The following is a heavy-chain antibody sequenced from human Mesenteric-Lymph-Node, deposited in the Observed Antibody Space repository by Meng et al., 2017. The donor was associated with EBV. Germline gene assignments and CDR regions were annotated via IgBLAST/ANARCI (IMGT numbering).Heavy chain of an antibody. CDR2: ISHSGST. J-gene: IGHJ4*02. D-gene: IGHD5-18*01. CDR1: GASISSSNW. CDR3: ASVYVNTAMVIPYFNY. Sequence: VQLPRAGPGLWKPAGSLSLTCAVAGASISSSNWWSWVRQPPGKGLEWIGEISHSGSTNYNPSIKSRVIMSLDKSKNQFSLKLNSATAADTAVYYCASVYVNTAMVIPYFNYWGQGTLVTVSS. V-gene: IGHV4-4*02.